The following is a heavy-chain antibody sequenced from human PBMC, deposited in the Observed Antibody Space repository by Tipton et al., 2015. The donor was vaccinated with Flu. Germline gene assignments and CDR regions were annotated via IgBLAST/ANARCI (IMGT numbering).Heavy chain of an antibody. J-gene: IGHJ4*02. CDR3: AKDLLNYDLVGIY. CDR1: GFIFNSYG. V-gene: IGHV3-23*01. Sequence: SLRLSCAASGFIFNSYGMSWVRQAPGKGLEWVSGISNSGGSSYYTDSVKGRFTISRDNSKSTLYLQMNSLRAGDTAVYYCAKDLLNYDLVGIYWGQGTLVTVSS. D-gene: IGHD1-7*01. CDR2: ISNSGGSS.